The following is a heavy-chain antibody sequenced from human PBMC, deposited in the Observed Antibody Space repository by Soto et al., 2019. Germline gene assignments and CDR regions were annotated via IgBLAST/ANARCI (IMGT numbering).Heavy chain of an antibody. CDR2: ISSSSSYI. Sequence: GGSLRLSCAASGFTFSSYSMNWVRQAPGKGLEWVSSISSSSSYIYYADSVKGRFTISRDNAKNSLYLQMNSLRAEDTAVYYCARGNPERITIFGVVPPNAFDIWGQGTMVTVSS. CDR1: GFTFSSYS. D-gene: IGHD3-3*01. CDR3: ARGNPERITIFGVVPPNAFDI. J-gene: IGHJ3*02. V-gene: IGHV3-21*01.